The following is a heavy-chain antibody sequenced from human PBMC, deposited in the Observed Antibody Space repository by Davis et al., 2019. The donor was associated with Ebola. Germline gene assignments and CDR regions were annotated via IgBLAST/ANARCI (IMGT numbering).Heavy chain of an antibody. CDR1: GFTFSTYA. Sequence: PGGSLRLSCSASGFTFSTYAMHWVRQAPGSGLEYVSGISSGGRNTYYADSVKDRFIISKDNSKDMLFLQMSSLRPEDTAVYYCVKDRVVVVPEGDAFDIWGQGTMVIVSS. CDR2: ISSGGRNT. V-gene: IGHV3-64D*06. CDR3: VKDRVVVVPEGDAFDI. J-gene: IGHJ3*02. D-gene: IGHD2-2*01.